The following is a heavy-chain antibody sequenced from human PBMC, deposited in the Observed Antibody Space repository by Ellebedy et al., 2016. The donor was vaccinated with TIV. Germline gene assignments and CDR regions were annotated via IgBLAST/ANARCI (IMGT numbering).Heavy chain of an antibody. D-gene: IGHD4-23*01. J-gene: IGHJ4*02. CDR3: ARALFGGHDY. Sequence: GGSLRLSXAASGFTFGPYAMSWVRQGQGKGLECVSAISGDSSTTFYADSVKGRFTISRDNSRSTLYLQMNSLRVEDTAVYYCARALFGGHDYWGQGALVTVSS. CDR2: ISGDSSTT. V-gene: IGHV3-23*01. CDR1: GFTFGPYA.